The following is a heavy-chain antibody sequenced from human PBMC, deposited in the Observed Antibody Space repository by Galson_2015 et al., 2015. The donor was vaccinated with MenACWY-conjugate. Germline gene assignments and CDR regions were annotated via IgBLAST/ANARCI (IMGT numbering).Heavy chain of an antibody. CDR2: IRDTGSL. Sequence: SETLSLTCTVSGASISSHHWSWFRQPPGKGLEWIAYIRDTGSLKDNPSLKSRVTMSADKPNNQFSLRLISVTAADTAVYYCARLPTWGSSFGYFDYWGQGILVAVSS. J-gene: IGHJ4*02. CDR1: GASISSHH. CDR3: ARLPTWGSSFGYFDY. V-gene: IGHV4-59*08. D-gene: IGHD7-27*01.